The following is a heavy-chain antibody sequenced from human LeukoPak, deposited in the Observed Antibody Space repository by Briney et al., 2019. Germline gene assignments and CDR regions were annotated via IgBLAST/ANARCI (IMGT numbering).Heavy chain of an antibody. CDR1: GGSISSYY. CDR2: IYYSGNT. J-gene: IGHJ4*02. V-gene: IGHV4-59*12. D-gene: IGHD5-18*01. Sequence: PSETLSLTCTVSGGSISSYYWSWIRQPPGKGLEWIGYIYYSGNTNYNPSLKSRVTISVDTSKNQFSLKLSSVTAADTAVYYCARIDTDTAMDYWGQGTLVTVSS. CDR3: ARIDTDTAMDY.